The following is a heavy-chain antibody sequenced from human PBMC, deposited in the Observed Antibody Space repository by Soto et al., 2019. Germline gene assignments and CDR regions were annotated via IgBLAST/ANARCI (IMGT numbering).Heavy chain of an antibody. CDR3: ARDHYGSGSYYNRYYYYGMDV. V-gene: IGHV1-69*01. CDR2: IIPIFGTA. CDR1: GGTFSSYA. Sequence: QVQLVQSGAEVKKPGSSVKVSCKASGGTFSSYAISWVRQAPGQGLEWMGGIIPIFGTANYAQKFQGRVTITADESTSTDYMELSSLRSEDTAVYYCARDHYGSGSYYNRYYYYGMDVWGQGTTVTVSS. J-gene: IGHJ6*02. D-gene: IGHD3-10*01.